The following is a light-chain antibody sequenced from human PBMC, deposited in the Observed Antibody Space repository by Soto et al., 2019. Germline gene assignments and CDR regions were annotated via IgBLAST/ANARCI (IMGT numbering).Light chain of an antibody. CDR2: EVS. Sequence: QSVLTQPASASGSPGQSITISCTGTSSDVAGYNYVSWYQQHPGKAPKLMIYEVSNRPSGVSNRFSGSKSGNTASLTISGLQAEDEADYYCTSYTTISTWVFGGGTKLTVL. J-gene: IGLJ3*02. CDR3: TSYTTISTWV. V-gene: IGLV2-14*01. CDR1: SSDVAGYNY.